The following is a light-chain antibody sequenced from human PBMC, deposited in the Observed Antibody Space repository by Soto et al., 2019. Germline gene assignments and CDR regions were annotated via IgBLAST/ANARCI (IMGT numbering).Light chain of an antibody. V-gene: IGKV3-20*01. CDR3: QQYDTSPRT. CDR2: GAS. Sequence: EIVLTQSPCTLSLSPGERATLSCRASQSVSSNYLAWYQHKRGQAPRLLIYGASSRATGMPTRFSGSGSGTDFTLTISRLEPEDFEVYYCQQYDTSPRTFGQGTQVEI. CDR1: QSVSSNY. J-gene: IGKJ1*01.